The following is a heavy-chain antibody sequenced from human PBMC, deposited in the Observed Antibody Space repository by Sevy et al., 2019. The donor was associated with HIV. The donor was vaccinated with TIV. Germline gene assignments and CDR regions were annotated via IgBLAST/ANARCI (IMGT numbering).Heavy chain of an antibody. CDR2: IYPGDSDT. D-gene: IGHD2-2*01. J-gene: IGHJ4*02. CDR3: ARYPIVVVPAAEYYFDY. CDR1: GYTFTNYW. Sequence: GESLKISCKGSGYTFTNYWIGWVRQMPGKGLEWMGIIYPGDSDTRYSPSFQGQVTISADKSISTAYLQWCSLKASDTAMYYCARYPIVVVPAAEYYFDYWGQGTLVTVSS. V-gene: IGHV5-51*01.